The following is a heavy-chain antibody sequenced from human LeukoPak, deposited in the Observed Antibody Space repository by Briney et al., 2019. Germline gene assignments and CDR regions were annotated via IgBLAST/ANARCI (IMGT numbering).Heavy chain of an antibody. V-gene: IGHV3-21*04. CDR1: GFTFSSYS. CDR2: ISSSSSYI. D-gene: IGHD3-9*01. CDR3: AREWNDILTGYYADY. Sequence: GGSLRLSCAASGFTFSSYSMNWVRQAPGKGLEWVSSISSSSSYIYYADSVKGRFTISRDNAKNSLYLQMNSLRAEDTAVYYCAREWNDILTGYYADYWGQGTLVTVSS. J-gene: IGHJ4*02.